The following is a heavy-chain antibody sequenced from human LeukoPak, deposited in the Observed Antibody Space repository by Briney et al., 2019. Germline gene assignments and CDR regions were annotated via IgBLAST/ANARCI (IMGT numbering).Heavy chain of an antibody. CDR1: GFTFSSYA. CDR3: ASLTMVRGFPFFDY. CDR2: ISGSGGST. J-gene: IGHJ4*02. V-gene: IGHV3-23*01. D-gene: IGHD3-10*01. Sequence: GGSLRLSCAASGFTFSSYAMSWVRQAPGKGLEWVSAISGSGGSTYYADSVKGRFTISRDNSKNTLYLQMNSLRAEDTAVYYCASLTMVRGFPFFDYWGQGTLVTASS.